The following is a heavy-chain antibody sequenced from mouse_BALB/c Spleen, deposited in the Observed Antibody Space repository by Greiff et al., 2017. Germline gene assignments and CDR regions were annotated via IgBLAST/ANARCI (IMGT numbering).Heavy chain of an antibody. V-gene: IGHV2-6-7*01. CDR1: GFSLTGYG. Sequence: QVQLKESGPGLVAPSQSLSITCTVSGFSLTGYGVNWVRQPPGKGLEWLGMIWGDGSTDYNSALKSRLSISKDNSKSQVFLKMNSLQTDDTAMYYCARGNGSSPWFAYWGQGTLVTVSA. J-gene: IGHJ3*01. CDR3: ARGNGSSPWFAY. CDR2: IWGDGST. D-gene: IGHD1-1*01.